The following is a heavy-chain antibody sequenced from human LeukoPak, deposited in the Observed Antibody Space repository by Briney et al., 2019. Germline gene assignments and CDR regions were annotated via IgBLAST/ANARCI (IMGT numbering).Heavy chain of an antibody. J-gene: IGHJ3*02. CDR3: ARHLGSGVILAFDI. Sequence: SETLSLTCTVSGGSISSSSYYWGWIRQPPGKGLEWIGSIYYSGSTYYNPSLRSRVTISVDTSKNQFSLKLSSVTAADTAVYCCARHLGSGVILAFDIWGQGTLVTVSS. D-gene: IGHD3-16*02. CDR2: IYYSGST. CDR1: GGSISSSSYY. V-gene: IGHV4-39*01.